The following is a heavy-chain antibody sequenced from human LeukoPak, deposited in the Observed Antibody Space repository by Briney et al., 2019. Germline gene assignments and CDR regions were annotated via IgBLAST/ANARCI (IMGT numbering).Heavy chain of an antibody. CDR1: GITLSNYG. V-gene: IGHV3-23*01. Sequence: GGSLRLSRAVPGITLSNYGMSWVRQAPGKGLEWVAGISDSGGRTNYADSVKGRFTISRDNPKNTLYLQMNSLRAADTAVYFCAKRGVVIRVILVGFHKEAYYFDSWGQGALVTVSS. J-gene: IGHJ4*02. CDR2: ISDSGGRT. D-gene: IGHD3-22*01. CDR3: AKRGVVIRVILVGFHKEAYYFDS.